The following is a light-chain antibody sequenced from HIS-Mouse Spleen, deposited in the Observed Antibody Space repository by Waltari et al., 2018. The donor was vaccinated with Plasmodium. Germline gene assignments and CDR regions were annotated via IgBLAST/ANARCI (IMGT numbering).Light chain of an antibody. CDR3: YSTDSSGNHRV. CDR2: EDS. CDR1: ALPKKY. V-gene: IGLV3-10*01. Sequence: SYELTQPPSVSVSPGQTARITCSGDALPKKYAYWYQQKSGKAPVVVSYEDSKRPSGIPERFSGSSSGTMATLTISGAQVEDEADYYCYSTDSSGNHRVFGGGTKLTVL. J-gene: IGLJ3*02.